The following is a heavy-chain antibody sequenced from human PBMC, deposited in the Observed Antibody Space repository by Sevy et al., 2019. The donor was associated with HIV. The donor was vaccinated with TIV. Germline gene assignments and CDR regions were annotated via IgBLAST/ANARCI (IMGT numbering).Heavy chain of an antibody. D-gene: IGHD2-21*01. CDR2: IYHSGST. J-gene: IGHJ4*02. CDR1: GVSISRSSYD. CDR3: ARHGGIVDRAFDF. V-gene: IGHV4-39*01. Sequence: SETLSLTCTVSGVSISRSSYDWGWIRRPPGKGLEWIGSIYHSGSTYYNPSLKSRVIISVDTSKNHFALNLRSVTAADTAVYYSARHGGIVDRAFDFWGRGTLVTVSS.